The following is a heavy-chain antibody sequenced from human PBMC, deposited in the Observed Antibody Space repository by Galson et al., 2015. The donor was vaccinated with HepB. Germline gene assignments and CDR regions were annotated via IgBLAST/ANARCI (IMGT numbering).Heavy chain of an antibody. CDR3: ARERQESYYYDASGYFDY. Sequence: SVKVSCKASGYSFTRYGINCVRQAPGQGLEWMGWSSPYKGNTNYAQKFQGRVTMTTDTSTTTAFMELRSLRSDDTAVYYCARERQESYYYDASGYFDYWGQGTLVTVSS. V-gene: IGHV1-18*04. CDR2: SSPYKGNT. CDR1: GYSFTRYG. D-gene: IGHD3-22*01. J-gene: IGHJ4*02.